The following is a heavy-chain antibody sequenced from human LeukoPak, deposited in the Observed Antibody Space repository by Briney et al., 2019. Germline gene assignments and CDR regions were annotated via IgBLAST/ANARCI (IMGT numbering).Heavy chain of an antibody. J-gene: IGHJ6*02. D-gene: IGHD3-9*01. CDR2: ISSSSSYI. V-gene: IGHV3-21*01. CDR1: GFTFSSYS. CDR3: ARDLYDILTGGYYYYGMDV. Sequence: KSGGSLRLSCAASGFTFSSYSMTWVRQAPGKGLEWVSSISSSSSYIYYADSVKGRFTISRDNAKNSLYLQMNSLRAEDTAVYYCARDLYDILTGGYYYYGMDVWGQGTTVTVSS.